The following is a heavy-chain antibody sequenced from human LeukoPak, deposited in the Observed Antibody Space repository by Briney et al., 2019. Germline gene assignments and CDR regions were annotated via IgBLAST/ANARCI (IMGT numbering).Heavy chain of an antibody. J-gene: IGHJ4*02. Sequence: SETLSLTCTVSGGSISSSSYYWGWIRQPPGKGLEWIGSIYYSGSTYYNPSLKSRVTISVDTSKNQFSLKLSSVTAADTAVYYCARVQVMATIPGAFDYWGQGTLVTVSS. D-gene: IGHD5-24*01. CDR3: ARVQVMATIPGAFDY. CDR1: GGSISSSSYY. V-gene: IGHV4-39*07. CDR2: IYYSGST.